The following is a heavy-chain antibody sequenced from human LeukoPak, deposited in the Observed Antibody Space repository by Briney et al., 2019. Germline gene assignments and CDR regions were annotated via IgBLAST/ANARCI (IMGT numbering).Heavy chain of an antibody. CDR3: ARGYSYGIDY. CDR1: GGSISSYY. Sequence: SETLSLTCTVSGGSISSYYWGWVRQPPGKGLEWIGYIYYSGSTNYNPSLTSRVTISVDTSKNQFSLKLSSVTAADTAVYYCARGYSYGIDYWGQGTLVTVSS. V-gene: IGHV4-59*01. J-gene: IGHJ4*02. CDR2: IYYSGST. D-gene: IGHD5-18*01.